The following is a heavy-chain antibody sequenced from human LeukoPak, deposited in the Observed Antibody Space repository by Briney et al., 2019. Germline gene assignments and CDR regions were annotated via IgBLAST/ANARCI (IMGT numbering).Heavy chain of an antibody. D-gene: IGHD3-3*01. CDR2: FDPEDGET. CDR1: GYTLTELS. J-gene: IGHJ6*02. CDR3: ARSDVMGLDYDFWSGIEYGMDV. Sequence: ASVKVSCKVSGYTLTELSMHWVRQAPGKGLEWMGGFDPEDGETIYAQKFQGRVTMTRDTSTSTVYMELSSLRSEDTAVYYCARSDVMGLDYDFWSGIEYGMDVWGQGTTVTVSS. V-gene: IGHV1-24*01.